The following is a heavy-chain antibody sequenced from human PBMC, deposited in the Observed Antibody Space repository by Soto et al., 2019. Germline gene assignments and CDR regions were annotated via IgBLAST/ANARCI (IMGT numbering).Heavy chain of an antibody. CDR1: GGSISRAGYS. V-gene: IGHV4-30-2*06. CDR2: IYNSGST. CDR3: ASSRVVTTDFDY. D-gene: IGHD2-21*02. Sequence: QLQLQESGSRLVKPSQTLSLTCAVSGGSISRAGYSWSWIRQSPGKGLEWIGYIYNSGSTFYNPSLKSRLTISVDRSKNQLSLQLNSVNAADTAVYYCASSRVVTTDFDYGGQGTLVTVSS. J-gene: IGHJ4*02.